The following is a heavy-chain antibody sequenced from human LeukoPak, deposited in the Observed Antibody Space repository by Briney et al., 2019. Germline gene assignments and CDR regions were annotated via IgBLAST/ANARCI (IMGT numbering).Heavy chain of an antibody. CDR2: ISGYTGNT. Sequence: VASVKVSCKVSGYTFTNYGFSWVRQAPGQGLEWMGWISGYTGNTNYAQKFQGRVTVTTDTSTSTAYMELRSLRSDDTAVYYCARDIPDSSSYFDYWGQGTLVTVSS. J-gene: IGHJ4*02. CDR1: GYTFTNYG. D-gene: IGHD3-10*01. CDR3: ARDIPDSSSYFDY. V-gene: IGHV1-18*01.